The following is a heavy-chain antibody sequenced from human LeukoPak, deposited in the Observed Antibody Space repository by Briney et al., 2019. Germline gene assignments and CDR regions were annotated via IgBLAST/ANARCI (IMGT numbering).Heavy chain of an antibody. V-gene: IGHV4-39*01. CDR1: GGSLSMSNYY. D-gene: IGHD6-19*01. J-gene: IGHJ4*02. Sequence: SETLSLTCTVSGGSLSMSNYYWGWLRQPPGKGLEWIGSFYYSGSTYYNPSLKSRVTISVDTSKSQFSLKLNSVTAADTAVYYCAIKQWVMYYFDSWGQGTLVTVSS. CDR3: AIKQWVMYYFDS. CDR2: FYYSGST.